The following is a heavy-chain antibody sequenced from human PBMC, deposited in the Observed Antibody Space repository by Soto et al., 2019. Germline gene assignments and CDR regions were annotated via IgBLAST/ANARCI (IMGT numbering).Heavy chain of an antibody. J-gene: IGHJ4*02. V-gene: IGHV1-69*08. CDR3: AREAVVPAAHYFDY. CDR1: GGTFSSYT. Sequence: QVQLVQSGAEVKKPGSPVKVSCKASGGTFSSYTISWVRQAPGQGLEWMGRIIPILGIANYAQKFQGRVTITADKSTSTAYMELSSLRSEDTAVYYCAREAVVPAAHYFDYWGQGTLVTVSS. D-gene: IGHD2-2*01. CDR2: IIPILGIA.